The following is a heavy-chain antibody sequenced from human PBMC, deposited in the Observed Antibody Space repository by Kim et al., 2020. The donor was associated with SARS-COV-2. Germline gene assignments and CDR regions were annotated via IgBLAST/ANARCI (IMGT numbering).Heavy chain of an antibody. CDR1: GGTFSSYA. D-gene: IGHD1-26*01. CDR3: ARAFYSGSYYQGYYYYYMDV. J-gene: IGHJ6*03. CDR2: IIPIFGTA. V-gene: IGHV1-69*13. Sequence: SVKVSCKASGGTFSSYAISWVRQAPGQGLEWMGGIIPIFGTANYAQKFQGRVTITADESTSTAYMELSSLRSEDTAVYYCARAFYSGSYYQGYYYYYMDVWGKGTTVTVSS.